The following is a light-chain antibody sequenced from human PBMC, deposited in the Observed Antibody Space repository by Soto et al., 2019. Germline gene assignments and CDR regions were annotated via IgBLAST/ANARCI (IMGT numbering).Light chain of an antibody. CDR3: QQYNNWPLT. CDR2: GAS. Sequence: IVMTPSAPTLSVSPEKGATRSGGASQSVSSNLAWYQQKPGQAPRLLIYGASTRATGIPARFSGSGSGTEFTLTISSLQSEDFAVYYCQQYNNWPLTFGQGTRLEIK. CDR1: QSVSSN. J-gene: IGKJ5*01. V-gene: IGKV3-15*01.